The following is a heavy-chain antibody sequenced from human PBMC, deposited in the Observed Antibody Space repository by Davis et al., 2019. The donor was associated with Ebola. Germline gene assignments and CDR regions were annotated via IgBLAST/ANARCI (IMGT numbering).Heavy chain of an antibody. CDR3: AREGDGYKFDY. D-gene: IGHD5-24*01. CDR1: GGTFSSYA. Sequence: SVKVSCKASGGTFSSYAISWVRQAPGQGLEWMGGIIPIFGTANYAQKFQGRVTMTRDTSISTAYMELSRLRSDDTAVYYCAREGDGYKFDYWGQGTLVTVSS. J-gene: IGHJ4*02. CDR2: IIPIFGTA. V-gene: IGHV1-69*05.